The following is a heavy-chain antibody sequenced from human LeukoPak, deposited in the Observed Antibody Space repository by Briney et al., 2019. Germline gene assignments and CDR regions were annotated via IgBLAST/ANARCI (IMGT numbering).Heavy chain of an antibody. V-gene: IGHV1-8*03. D-gene: IGHD5/OR15-5a*01. Sequence: ASVKVSCKASGYTFTSHAISWVRQAPGLGLEWMGWIRPDSGDTGHTQKFQGRVVITRDNSIDTAYMELSSLTSEDTAIYYCARELSTSVLDYWDQGTLVTVSS. CDR1: GYTFTSHA. CDR2: IRPDSGDT. J-gene: IGHJ4*02. CDR3: ARELSTSVLDY.